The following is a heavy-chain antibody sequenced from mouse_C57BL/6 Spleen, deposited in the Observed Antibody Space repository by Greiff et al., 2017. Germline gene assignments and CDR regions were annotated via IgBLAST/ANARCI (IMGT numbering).Heavy chain of an antibody. CDR3: ARNYGTTVVRYFDV. Sequence: VKLQESGPGLVAPSQSLSITCTVSGFSLTSYAISWVRQPPGKGLEWLGVIWTGGGTNYNSALKSRLSISKDNSKSQVFLKMNSLQTDDTARDYCARNYGTTVVRYFDVWGTGTTVTVSS. CDR2: IWTGGGT. V-gene: IGHV2-9-1*01. D-gene: IGHD1-1*01. CDR1: GFSLTSYA. J-gene: IGHJ1*03.